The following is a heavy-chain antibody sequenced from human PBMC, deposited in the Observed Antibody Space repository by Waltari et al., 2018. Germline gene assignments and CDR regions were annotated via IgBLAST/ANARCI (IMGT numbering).Heavy chain of an antibody. CDR3: ARGGAFGGEDAFDI. J-gene: IGHJ3*02. Sequence: QVQLQESGPGLVKPSETLSLTCSVSGGSIGRYYWNWIRQPAGRGLEWIGHVYTTGSTNKNPSLTSRVTMSVGTSKNQLSLKLTSVTAADTAVYYCARGGAFGGEDAFDIWGQGTKVTVSS. D-gene: IGHD3-10*01. CDR1: GGSIGRYY. CDR2: VYTTGST. V-gene: IGHV4-4*07.